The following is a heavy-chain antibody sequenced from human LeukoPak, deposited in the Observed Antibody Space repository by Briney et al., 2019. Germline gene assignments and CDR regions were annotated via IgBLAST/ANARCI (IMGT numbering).Heavy chain of an antibody. V-gene: IGHV3-23*01. CDR2: ISGSGGST. J-gene: IGHJ4*02. Sequence: PGGSLRLSCAASGFTFSSYAMSWVRQAPGKGLEWVSAISGSGGSTYYADSVKGRFTISRDNSKNTLYLQMNSLRTEDTAVYYCANSKGRLATILGDFDYWGQGTLVTVSS. D-gene: IGHD5-24*01. CDR3: ANSKGRLATILGDFDY. CDR1: GFTFSSYA.